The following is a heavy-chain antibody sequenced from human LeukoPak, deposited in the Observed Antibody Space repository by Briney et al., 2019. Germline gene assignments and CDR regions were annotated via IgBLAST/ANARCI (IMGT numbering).Heavy chain of an antibody. CDR3: ARLEPGGPPYYYGMDV. D-gene: IGHD1-14*01. Sequence: SETLSLTCTVSGGSISSYIYYWGWIRQSPGKGLEWIGSFYYRGSTYYNPSFKSRVTTSIDTSKNQFSLKLSSVTAADTAVYYCARLEPGGPPYYYGMDVWGQGTTVTISS. J-gene: IGHJ6*02. CDR2: FYYRGST. CDR1: GGSISSYIYY. V-gene: IGHV4-39*01.